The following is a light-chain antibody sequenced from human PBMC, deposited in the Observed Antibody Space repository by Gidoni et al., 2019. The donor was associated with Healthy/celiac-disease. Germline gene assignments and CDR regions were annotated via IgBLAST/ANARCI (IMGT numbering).Light chain of an antibody. CDR1: QSVSSY. J-gene: IGKJ2*01. CDR3: QQRSNWPYT. V-gene: IGKV3-11*01. Sequence: DTVLTQSPATLSLSPGERATLSCRASQSVSSYLAWYQQKPGQAPRLLIYDASNRATGIPARFSGSGSGTDFTLTISSLEPEDFAVYYCQQRSNWPYTFXXXTKLEIK. CDR2: DAS.